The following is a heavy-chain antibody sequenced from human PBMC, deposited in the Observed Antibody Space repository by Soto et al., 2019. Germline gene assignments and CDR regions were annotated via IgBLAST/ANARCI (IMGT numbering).Heavy chain of an antibody. CDR3: AKAPGSDWYRGFYP. V-gene: IGHV3-23*01. D-gene: IGHD6-13*01. J-gene: IGHJ5*02. Sequence: HPGGSLRLSCAASGFTFSSYAMNWVRQAPGKGLDWVSAISGSGDVTYYADSVKGRFTISRDNSKNTLYLQMNSLRAEDTAVYYCAKAPGSDWYRGFYPWGQGTLVTVSS. CDR2: ISGSGDVT. CDR1: GFTFSSYA.